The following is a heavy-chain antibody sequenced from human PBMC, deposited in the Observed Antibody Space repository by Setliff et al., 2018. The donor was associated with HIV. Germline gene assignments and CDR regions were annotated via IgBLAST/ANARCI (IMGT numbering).Heavy chain of an antibody. D-gene: IGHD3-22*01. CDR2: IYYSGST. CDR1: GGSISSGDYY. Sequence: SETLSLTCTVSGGSISSGDYYWTWIRQPAGKGLEWIGYIYYSGSTNYNPSLKSRVTISVATSKNQFSLKLNSVTTADTAVYYYARSRTSSGYYGVTGYGMDVWGQGTTVTVSS. V-gene: IGHV4-61*10. J-gene: IGHJ6*02. CDR3: ARSRTSSGYYGVTGYGMDV.